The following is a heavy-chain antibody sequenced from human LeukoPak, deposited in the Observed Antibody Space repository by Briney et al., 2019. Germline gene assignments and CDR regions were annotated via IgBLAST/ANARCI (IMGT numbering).Heavy chain of an antibody. CDR2: IYYSGST. V-gene: IGHV4-59*08. CDR1: GGSISSYY. D-gene: IGHD5-18*01. Sequence: SETLSLTCTVSGGSISSYYWSWIRQPPGQGLEWIGYIYYSGSTNYNPSLKSRVTISVDTSKNQFSLKLSSVTAADTAVYYCARRPLSLARGYSYGYIAFDIWGQGTMVTVSS. J-gene: IGHJ3*02. CDR3: ARRPLSLARGYSYGYIAFDI.